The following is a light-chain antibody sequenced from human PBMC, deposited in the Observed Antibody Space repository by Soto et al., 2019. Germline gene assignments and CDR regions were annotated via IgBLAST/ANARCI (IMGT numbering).Light chain of an antibody. Sequence: QSALTQPASVSGSPGQSITISCTGTNTDVGGFNFVSWYQQHPGKVPKLLIYDVDDRPSGVSNRFSGSRSGNTASLTISGLQADDEADYYCSSYTSRSTVIFGGGTKLTVL. CDR1: NTDVGGFNF. CDR2: DVD. J-gene: IGLJ2*01. V-gene: IGLV2-14*03. CDR3: SSYTSRSTVI.